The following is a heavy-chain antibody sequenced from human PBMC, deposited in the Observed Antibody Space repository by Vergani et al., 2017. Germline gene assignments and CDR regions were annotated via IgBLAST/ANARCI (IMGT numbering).Heavy chain of an antibody. CDR3: TTEGVAGTPFDY. Sequence: EVQLVESGGGLVQPGGSLRLSCAASGFTFSSYWMSWVRQAPGKGLEWVANIKQDGSEKYYVDSVKGRFTISRDNAKNSLYLQMNSLKTEDTAVYYCTTEGVAGTPFDYWGQGTLVTVSS. D-gene: IGHD6-19*01. V-gene: IGHV3-7*05. CDR1: GFTFSSYW. CDR2: IKQDGSEK. J-gene: IGHJ4*02.